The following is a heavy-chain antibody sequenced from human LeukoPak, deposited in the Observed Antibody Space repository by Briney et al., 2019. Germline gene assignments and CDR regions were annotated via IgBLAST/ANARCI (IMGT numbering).Heavy chain of an antibody. D-gene: IGHD3-10*01. V-gene: IGHV3-30*03. CDR2: ISYDGTTK. CDR1: GFTFSSYG. J-gene: IGHJ4*02. CDR3: AREKPYVSGSSDY. Sequence: GGSLRLSCAASGFTFSSYGMHWVRQAPGKGLEWVAIISYDGTTKKYADSVKGRFTISKDNSENKLYLQMNSLRLEDTAVYYCAREKPYVSGSSDYWGQGTLVTVSS.